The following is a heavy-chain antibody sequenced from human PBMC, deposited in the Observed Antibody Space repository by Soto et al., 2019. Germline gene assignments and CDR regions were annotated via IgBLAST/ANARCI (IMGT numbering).Heavy chain of an antibody. D-gene: IGHD2-2*01. J-gene: IGHJ4*02. CDR2: IYFTGTT. Sequence: QVQLHESGPGLVKPSETLSVTCSVSGGSVTLDNFYWTWLRLHPEKGLEWIGYIYFTGTTYYSPSLRSRATISADPSKNVFFLSLTSVTDADTAVYYCARGSSPEGPIQMTFDYWGQGIQVTVSP. V-gene: IGHV4-31*03. CDR1: GGSVTLDNFY. CDR3: ARGSSPEGPIQMTFDY.